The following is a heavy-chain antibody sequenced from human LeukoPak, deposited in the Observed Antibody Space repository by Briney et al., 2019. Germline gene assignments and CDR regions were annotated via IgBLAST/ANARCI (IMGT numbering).Heavy chain of an antibody. CDR1: GFTVSSNF. Sequence: PGGSLRLSCAASGFTVSSNFMSWVRQAPGKGLEWVSVIYSGGTTYYADSVRGRFTISRDSSKNTLYLQMNSLRAEDTAVYYCARDGYGNNYMDVWGKGTTVTVSS. D-gene: IGHD1/OR15-1a*01. CDR3: ARDGYGNNYMDV. CDR2: IYSGGTT. V-gene: IGHV3-53*01. J-gene: IGHJ6*03.